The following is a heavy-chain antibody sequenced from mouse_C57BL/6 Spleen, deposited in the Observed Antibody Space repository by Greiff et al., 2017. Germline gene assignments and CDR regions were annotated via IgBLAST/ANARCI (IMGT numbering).Heavy chain of an antibody. J-gene: IGHJ3*01. V-gene: IGHV1-52*01. D-gene: IGHD2-2*01. Sequence: QVHVKQPGAELVRPGSSVKLSCKASGYTFTSYWMHWVKQRPIQGLEWIGNIDPSDSETHYNQKFKDKATLTVDKSSSTAYMQLSSLTSEDSAVYYCAREDYGYAAYWGQGTLVTVSA. CDR1: GYTFTSYW. CDR3: AREDYGYAAY. CDR2: IDPSDSET.